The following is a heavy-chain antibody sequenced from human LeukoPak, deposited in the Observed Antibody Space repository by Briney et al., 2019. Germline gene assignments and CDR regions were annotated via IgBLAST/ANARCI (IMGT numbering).Heavy chain of an antibody. CDR3: ARLATPSTMAARGRSWFES. Sequence: MSSETLSLTCTVSGGSISSSSYYWGWIRQPPGKGLEWIGNIYHRGTTYYNPSLKSRVTISVDTSKNQFSLKLSSVTAADTAVYYCARLATPSTMAARGRSWFESWGQGTLVTVSS. D-gene: IGHD6-6*01. J-gene: IGHJ5*01. CDR1: GGSISSSSYY. CDR2: IYHRGTT. V-gene: IGHV4-39*07.